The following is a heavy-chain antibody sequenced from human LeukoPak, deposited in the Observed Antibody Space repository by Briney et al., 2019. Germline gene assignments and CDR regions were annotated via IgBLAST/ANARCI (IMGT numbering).Heavy chain of an antibody. CDR2: VSESADYT. V-gene: IGHV3-23*01. D-gene: IGHD2-21*02. J-gene: IGHJ2*01. Sequence: GGSLRFSCAASGFTFSSYAMFWVRQAPGKGLEWASAVSESADYTFYADSVKGRCTISRDNSKNTLFLQMNNLRAEDTAVYYCAKKMVPATRVFDLWGRGTLVAVSS. CDR1: GFTFSSYA. CDR3: AKKMVPATRVFDL.